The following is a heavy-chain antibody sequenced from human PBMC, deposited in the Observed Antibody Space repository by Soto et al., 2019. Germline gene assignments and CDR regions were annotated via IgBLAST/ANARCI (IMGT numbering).Heavy chain of an antibody. CDR2: VTGSGSNT. V-gene: IGHV3-23*01. Sequence: PGGSLRLSCAASGFTFSSYAMSWVRQAPGKGLEWVSTVTGSGSNTYNADSVKGRFTISRDNSKNTLYLQMNSLRAEDTAIYYCARASHHYGGNWFDPWVQGTLVTVSS. D-gene: IGHD4-17*01. CDR1: GFTFSSYA. J-gene: IGHJ5*02. CDR3: ARASHHYGGNWFDP.